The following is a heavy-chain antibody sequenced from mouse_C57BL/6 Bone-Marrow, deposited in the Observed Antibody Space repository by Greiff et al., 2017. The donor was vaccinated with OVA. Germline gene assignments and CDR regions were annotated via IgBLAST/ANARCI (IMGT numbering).Heavy chain of an antibody. CDR1: GYTFTSYW. J-gene: IGHJ3*01. V-gene: IGHV1-52*01. CDR3: ARDSNYLAWFAY. Sequence: QVQLKQPGAELVRPGSSVKLSCKASGYTFTSYWMQWVKQRPIQGLEWIGNIDPSDSDTHYNQKFKDKATLTVDKSSSTAYMQLSSLTSEDSAVYYCARDSNYLAWFAYWGQGTLVTVSA. D-gene: IGHD2-5*01. CDR2: IDPSDSDT.